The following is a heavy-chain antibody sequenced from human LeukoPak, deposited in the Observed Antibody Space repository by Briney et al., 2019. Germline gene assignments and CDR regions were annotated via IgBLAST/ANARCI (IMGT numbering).Heavy chain of an antibody. D-gene: IGHD3-9*01. CDR3: AKHTDFDWFYRGWYFDY. CDR1: GFTFSSYA. J-gene: IGHJ4*02. CDR2: ISGSGGST. Sequence: GGSLRLSCAASGFTFSSYAMSWVRQAPGKGLEWVSAISGSGGSTYYADSVKGRFTISRDNSKNTLYLQMNSLRAEDTAVYYCAKHTDFDWFYRGWYFDYWGQGTPVTVSS. V-gene: IGHV3-23*01.